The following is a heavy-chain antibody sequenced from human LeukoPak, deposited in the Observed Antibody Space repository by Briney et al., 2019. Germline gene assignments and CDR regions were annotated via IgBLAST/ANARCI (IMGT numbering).Heavy chain of an antibody. D-gene: IGHD1-26*01. CDR1: GFTFSSYD. CDR3: ARSLGGSYYWYFDL. J-gene: IGHJ2*01. CDR2: IGTAGDT. Sequence: GGSLRLSCAASGFTFSSYDMHWVRQAPGKGLEWVSAIGTAGDTYYPGSVKGRFTVSRENAKNSLYLQMNSLRAGDTAVYYCARSLGGSYYWYFDLWGRGTLVTVSS. V-gene: IGHV3-13*01.